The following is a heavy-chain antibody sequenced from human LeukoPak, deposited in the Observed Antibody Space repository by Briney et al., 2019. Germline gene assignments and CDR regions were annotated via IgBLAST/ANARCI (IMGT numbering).Heavy chain of an antibody. CDR1: GFSFDSYW. J-gene: IGHJ4*02. V-gene: IGHV3-7*01. CDR2: INHDANEK. Sequence: PGGSLRLSCVASGFSFDSYWMNWVRQAPGRGLEWVANINHDANEKYYVDSVKGRFTISRDNAKKSLYLQMNRLRADDTAVYHCARVRSAAAGPLDYWGQGTLVTVSS. CDR3: ARVRSAAAGPLDY. D-gene: IGHD6-13*01.